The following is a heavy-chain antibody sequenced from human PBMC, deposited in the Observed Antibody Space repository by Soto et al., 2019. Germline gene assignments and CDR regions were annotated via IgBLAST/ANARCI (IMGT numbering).Heavy chain of an antibody. V-gene: IGHV1-18*01. Sequence: ASVKISCQSSGYTITRYGVSWVRQATGQGLEWMGCISVYNGNTNYAQKFQGRVTMTTETSTSTAYMELRSLRSDDTAVHYCARVPYDRSGYSVYWGQGILVTVSS. D-gene: IGHD3-22*01. CDR3: ARVPYDRSGYSVY. CDR1: GYTITRYG. J-gene: IGHJ4*02. CDR2: ISVYNGNT.